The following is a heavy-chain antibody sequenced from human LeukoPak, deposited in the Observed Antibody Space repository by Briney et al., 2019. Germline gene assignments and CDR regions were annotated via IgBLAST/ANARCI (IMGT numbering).Heavy chain of an antibody. CDR3: TTLGYHLDS. CDR1: GFDFSAYE. D-gene: IGHD5-12*01. J-gene: IGHJ4*02. V-gene: IGHV3-48*03. CDR2: FAGSDTTT. Sequence: GGSLRLSCAASGFDFSAYEMNWVRQAPGKRLEWVSYFAGSDTTTYYADSVKGRFTISRDNAKNLLYLQMNSLRAEDTALYYCTTLGYHLDSWGQGTLVTVSS.